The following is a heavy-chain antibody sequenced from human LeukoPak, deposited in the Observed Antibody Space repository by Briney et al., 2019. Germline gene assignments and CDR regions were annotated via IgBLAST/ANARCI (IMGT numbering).Heavy chain of an antibody. Sequence: GESLQISCKASGYSFTSYWIGWVRQMPGKGLEWMAIIFPGDSDTKYSPSFQGQVAISADKSVSTAYLQWSSLKASDTAMYYCARQSSSSWYYFDWWGQGTLVTVSS. CDR2: IFPGDSDT. CDR3: ARQSSSSWYYFDW. D-gene: IGHD6-13*01. CDR1: GYSFTSYW. J-gene: IGHJ4*02. V-gene: IGHV5-51*01.